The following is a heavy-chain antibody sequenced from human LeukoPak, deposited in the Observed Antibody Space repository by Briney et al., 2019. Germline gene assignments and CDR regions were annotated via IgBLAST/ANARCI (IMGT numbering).Heavy chain of an antibody. CDR3: ARVPRSGNHFDY. CDR1: GFTFSYYE. Sequence: PGGSLRLSCVVSGFTFSYYEMGWVRRAPGKGLEWVSYITSGGTSMNYADSVRGRFTISRDNAKNSLYLQLNSLRAEDTAVYYCARVPRSGNHFDYWGQGTLVTVSS. J-gene: IGHJ4*02. CDR2: ITSGGTSM. D-gene: IGHD1-26*01. V-gene: IGHV3-48*03.